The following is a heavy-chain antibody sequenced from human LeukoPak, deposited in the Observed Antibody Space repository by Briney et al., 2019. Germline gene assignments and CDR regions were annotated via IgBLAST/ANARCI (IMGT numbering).Heavy chain of an antibody. CDR2: IKEDGSEK. J-gene: IGHJ4*02. CDR3: AREARGSYYGY. CDR1: GFTFSTYW. D-gene: IGHD1-26*01. V-gene: IGHV3-7*01. Sequence: GGSLRLSCAASGFTFSTYWMSWVRQAPGKGLEWVANIKEDGSEKYYVDSVKGRFTISRDNAKNSLYLPMSSLRAEDTAVYYCAREARGSYYGYWGQGTVVTVSS.